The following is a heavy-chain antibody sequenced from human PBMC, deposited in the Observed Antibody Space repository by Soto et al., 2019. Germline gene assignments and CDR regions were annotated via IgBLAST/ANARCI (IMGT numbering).Heavy chain of an antibody. J-gene: IGHJ5*02. CDR3: ARDPKGNNWFDP. CDR2: IYYSGST. Sequence: SEPLSLTCPVSGDYISSYSWYWIRQPPGKGLEWIGYIYYSGSTNYNPSLKSRVTISVDTSKNQFSLKLSSVTAADTAVYYCARDPKGNNWFDPWGQGNLVTVSS. CDR1: GDYISSYS. V-gene: IGHV4-59*01.